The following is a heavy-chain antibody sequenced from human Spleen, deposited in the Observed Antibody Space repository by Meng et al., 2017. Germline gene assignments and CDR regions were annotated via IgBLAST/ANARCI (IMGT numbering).Heavy chain of an antibody. V-gene: IGHV4-38-2*02. CDR1: GYSITSGFY. CDR3: AKDFSILVTNDAFDV. CDR2: LSHSGST. D-gene: IGHD4-17*01. Sequence: SETLSLTCTVSGYSITSGFYWGWIRQPPGKGPEWIGSLSHSGSTYYNPSLKSRVTMSVDTSKNQFSLRLSFVTAADTAVYYCAKDFSILVTNDAFDVWGQGTMVTVSS. J-gene: IGHJ3*01.